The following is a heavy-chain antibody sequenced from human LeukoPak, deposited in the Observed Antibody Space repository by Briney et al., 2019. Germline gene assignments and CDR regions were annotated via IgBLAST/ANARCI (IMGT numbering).Heavy chain of an antibody. V-gene: IGHV4-34*01. CDR2: INHSGST. CDR1: GGSFSNYY. Sequence: SETLSLTCAVYGGSFSNYYWSWIRQPPGKGLEWIGEINHSGSTNYNPSLKSRVTISVDTSKKHFSLKVTPVTAADTAVYYCARVPYYYGSGSFSYWGQGTLVTVSS. CDR3: ARVPYYYGSGSFSY. J-gene: IGHJ4*02. D-gene: IGHD3-10*01.